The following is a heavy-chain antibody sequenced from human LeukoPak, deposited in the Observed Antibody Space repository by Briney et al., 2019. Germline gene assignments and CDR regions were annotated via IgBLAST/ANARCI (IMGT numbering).Heavy chain of an antibody. D-gene: IGHD5-12*01. CDR1: GASISSYY. Sequence: SETLSLTCTVSGASISSYYWSWIRQPPGKGLEWIGYIDYSGSTNYTPSLKSRVTISVDTSKNQFSLKLSSVTAADTALYYCARGYSATYGRFDYWGQGTLVTVSS. CDR3: ARGYSATYGRFDY. CDR2: IDYSGST. V-gene: IGHV4-59*01. J-gene: IGHJ4*02.